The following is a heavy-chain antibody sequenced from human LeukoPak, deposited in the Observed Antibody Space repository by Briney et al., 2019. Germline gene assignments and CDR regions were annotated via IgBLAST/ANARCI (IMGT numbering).Heavy chain of an antibody. J-gene: IGHJ4*02. CDR3: ATIKRGSIFGYFDF. Sequence: SETLSLTCTVSGDSISSRDSYWGWIRQPPGKGLEWIGSMWFGGTTSYNPSLKSRVTISVDTSKNQFSLRLSSVTAADTAVYYCATIKRGSIFGYFDFWGQGIKVTVSS. CDR2: MWFGGTT. V-gene: IGHV4-39*07. CDR1: GDSISSRDSY. D-gene: IGHD5-18*01.